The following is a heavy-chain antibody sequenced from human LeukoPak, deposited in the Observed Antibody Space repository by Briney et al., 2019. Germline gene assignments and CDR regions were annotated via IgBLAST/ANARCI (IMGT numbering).Heavy chain of an antibody. Sequence: ASVKVPCKASGYTFTDYNIHWVRQAPGQGLELMGWISPNSGGTNYAQKFQGRVTMTRDTSITTAYMELSRLRSDDTAMYYCTVWFGELTHWGQGTLVTVSS. D-gene: IGHD3-10*01. CDR3: TVWFGELTH. V-gene: IGHV1-2*02. CDR1: GYTFTDYN. CDR2: ISPNSGGT. J-gene: IGHJ4*02.